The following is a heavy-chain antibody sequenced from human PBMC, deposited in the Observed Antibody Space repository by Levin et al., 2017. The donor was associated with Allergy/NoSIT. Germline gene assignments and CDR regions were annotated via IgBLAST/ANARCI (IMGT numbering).Heavy chain of an antibody. CDR2: ISAFNGNT. CDR3: ARETRPAPSHGMAV. J-gene: IGHJ6*02. D-gene: IGHD6-25*01. Sequence: GESLKISCKASGYTFNGYGISWVRQAPGQGLEWVGWISAFNGNTEYAQKVQGRVTMTTDASTSTAYMELRSLRFDDTAVYYCARETRPAPSHGMAVWGQGTTVTVSS. V-gene: IGHV1-18*01. CDR1: GYTFNGYG.